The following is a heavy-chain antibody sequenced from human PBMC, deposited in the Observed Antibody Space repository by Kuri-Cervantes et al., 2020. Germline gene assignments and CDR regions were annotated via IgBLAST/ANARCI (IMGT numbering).Heavy chain of an antibody. Sequence: GGSLRLSCAASGFTFSSYAMHWVRQAPGKGLEWVAVISYDGSNKYYADSVKGRFTISRDNAKNSLYLQMNSLRAEDTAVYYCARATLAGSFSGMDVWGQGTTVTVSS. CDR1: GFTFSSYA. CDR3: ARATLAGSFSGMDV. D-gene: IGHD3-10*01. V-gene: IGHV3-30-3*01. CDR2: ISYDGSNK. J-gene: IGHJ6*02.